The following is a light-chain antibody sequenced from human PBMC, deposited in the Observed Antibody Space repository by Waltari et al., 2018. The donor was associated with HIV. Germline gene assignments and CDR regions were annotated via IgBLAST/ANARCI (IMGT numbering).Light chain of an antibody. CDR2: EVS. J-gene: IGLJ3*02. CDR3: TSYVSSSTPE. Sequence: QSALTQPASVSGSPGQSITVSCSGPTPNGLDSQYVSWYQHHPGKAPKLIIYEVSRRPSGVSNRFSGSKSGNTASLTISGLLPDDEAEYFCTSYVSSSTPEFGGGTKLTVL. V-gene: IGLV2-14*01. CDR1: TPNGLDSQY.